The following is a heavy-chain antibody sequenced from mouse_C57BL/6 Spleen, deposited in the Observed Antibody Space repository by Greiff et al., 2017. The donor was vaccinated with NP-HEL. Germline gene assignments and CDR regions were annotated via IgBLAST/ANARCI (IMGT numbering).Heavy chain of an antibody. J-gene: IGHJ4*01. CDR3: TTRDCSNYYAMDY. Sequence: EVQLQQPGAELVRPGASVKLSCTASGFNIKDDYMHWVKQRPEQGLEWIGWIDPENGDTEYASKFQGKATITAGTSSNTAYLQLSSLTSEDAAVYYCTTRDCSNYYAMDYWGQGTSVTVSS. CDR1: GFNIKDDY. V-gene: IGHV14-4*01. D-gene: IGHD2-5*01. CDR2: IDPENGDT.